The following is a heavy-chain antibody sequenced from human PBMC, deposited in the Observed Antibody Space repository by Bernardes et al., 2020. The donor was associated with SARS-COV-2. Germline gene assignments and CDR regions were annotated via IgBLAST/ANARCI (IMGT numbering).Heavy chain of an antibody. J-gene: IGHJ3*02. CDR1: VYTSTGYY. CDR3: ARAHRQPRGWERLKPVDDAFDI. V-gene: IGHV1-2*04. CDR2: IHPNSGGT. Sequence: ASVKVSCKASVYTSTGYYMHWVRPAPGPGVAWMGWIHPNSGGTKYAQQFPGWVTMTRDTSTSTAHMELSRLRSDDTAGNYVARAHRQPRGWERLKPVDDAFDIWGQGTMGTVSS. D-gene: IGHD1-26*01.